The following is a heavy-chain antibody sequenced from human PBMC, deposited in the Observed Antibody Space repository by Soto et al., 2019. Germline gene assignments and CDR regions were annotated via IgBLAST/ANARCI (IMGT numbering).Heavy chain of an antibody. D-gene: IGHD6-19*01. CDR1: GFTFSSYW. CDR2: IKQDGSEK. J-gene: IGHJ3*02. Sequence: GGSLRLSCAASGFTFSSYWMSWVRQAPGKGLEWVANIKQDGSEKYYVDSVKGRFTISRDNAKNSLYLQMNSLRAEDTAVYYCARDQGSGWPSYDAFDIWGPGTMVTLSS. CDR3: ARDQGSGWPSYDAFDI. V-gene: IGHV3-7*01.